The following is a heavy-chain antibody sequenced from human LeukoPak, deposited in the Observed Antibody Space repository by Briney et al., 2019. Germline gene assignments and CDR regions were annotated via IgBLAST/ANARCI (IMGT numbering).Heavy chain of an antibody. Sequence: KSSESLSLTCTVAGASISSGSYYWGWIRQPPGKGLEWIGYIYHSGTSNYNPSLKSRVTMSVDTSKSQFSLSLSSVTSADTAVYYCAKAAKYYFGSDTYYYFDYWGQGILVTVSS. CDR2: IYHSGTS. V-gene: IGHV4-61*01. CDR3: AKAAKYYFGSDTYYYFDY. J-gene: IGHJ4*02. D-gene: IGHD3-10*01. CDR1: GASISSGSYY.